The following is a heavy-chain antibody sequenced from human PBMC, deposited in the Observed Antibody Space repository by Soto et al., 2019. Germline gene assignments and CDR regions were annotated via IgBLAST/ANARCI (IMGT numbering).Heavy chain of an antibody. Sequence: ASVKVSCKASGYTFTSYYMHWVRQAPGQGLEWMGIINPSSGSTSYAQKFQGRVTMTTDTSTSTAYMELRSLRSGDTAVYYCARVRDIVATIYAFDIWGQGTMVTVSS. V-gene: IGHV1-46*01. D-gene: IGHD5-12*01. J-gene: IGHJ3*02. CDR3: ARVRDIVATIYAFDI. CDR2: INPSSGST. CDR1: GYTFTSYY.